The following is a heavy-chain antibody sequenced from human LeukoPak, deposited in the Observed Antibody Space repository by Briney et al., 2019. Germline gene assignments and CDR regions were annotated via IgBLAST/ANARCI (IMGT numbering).Heavy chain of an antibody. J-gene: IGHJ4*02. V-gene: IGHV3-23*01. Sequence: GGSLRLSCAASGSTLSSSGMTWVRQAPGKGLEWVSAITVSGETYYADSVKGRFTISRDTSKNTLYFQMNSLRAEDTAVYYCAKGRAGGWNGGDYWGQGTLVTVSS. D-gene: IGHD1-1*01. CDR2: ITVSGET. CDR3: AKGRAGGWNGGDY. CDR1: GSTLSSSG.